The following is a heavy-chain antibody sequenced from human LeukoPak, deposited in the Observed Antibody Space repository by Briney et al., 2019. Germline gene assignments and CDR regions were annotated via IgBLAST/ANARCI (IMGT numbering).Heavy chain of an antibody. CDR2: IYYSGST. CDR3: ARDFRRYYYDGEDAFDI. J-gene: IGHJ3*02. V-gene: IGHV4-39*07. Sequence: PSETLSLTCTVSGGSISSSSYYWGWIRQPPGKGLEWIGSIYYSGSTYYNPSLKSRVTISVDTSKNQFSLKLSSVTAADTAVYYCARDFRRYYYDGEDAFDIWGQGTMVTVSS. CDR1: GGSISSSSYY. D-gene: IGHD3-22*01.